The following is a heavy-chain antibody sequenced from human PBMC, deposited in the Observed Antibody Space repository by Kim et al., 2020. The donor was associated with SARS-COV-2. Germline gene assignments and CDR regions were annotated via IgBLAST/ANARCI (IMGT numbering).Heavy chain of an antibody. D-gene: IGHD2-21*02. J-gene: IGHJ6*01. CDR2: IYYSGDT. CDR3: ARFLTAIARGYYYYGMDI. CDR1: GASIRSACYY. V-gene: IGHV4-31*03. Sequence: SETLSLTCTVSGASIRSACYYWHWIRQRPGMGLEWIGYIYYSGDTYYSPSLKSRLTISVDTSMQQFSLKLNSVTAADTAVYYCARFLTAIARGYYYYGMDIWGQGTTVTVSS.